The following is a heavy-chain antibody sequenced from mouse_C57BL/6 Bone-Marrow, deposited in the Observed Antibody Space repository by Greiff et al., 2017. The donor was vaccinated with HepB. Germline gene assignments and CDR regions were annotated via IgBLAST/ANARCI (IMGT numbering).Heavy chain of an antibody. CDR3: ARGHYGYDRDFDY. V-gene: IGHV5-4*01. CDR1: GFTFSSYA. CDR2: ISDGGSYT. J-gene: IGHJ2*01. Sequence: EVQVVESGGGLVKPGGSLKLSCAASGFTFSSYAMSWVRQTPEKRLEWVATISDGGSYTYYPDNVKGRFTISRDNAKNNLYLQMSHLKSEDTAMYYCARGHYGYDRDFDYWGQGTTLTVSS. D-gene: IGHD2-2*01.